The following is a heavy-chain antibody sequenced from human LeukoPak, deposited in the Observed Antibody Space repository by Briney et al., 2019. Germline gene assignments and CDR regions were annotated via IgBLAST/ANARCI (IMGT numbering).Heavy chain of an antibody. CDR2: IYYSGST. Sequence: SVTLSLICTVSGGSISSYYWSWIRQPPGKGQEWIGYIYYSGSTNYNPSLKSRVTISVDTSKNQFSLKLSSVTAADTAVYYCARDRKGFDPWGQGTLVTVSS. CDR1: GGSISSYY. V-gene: IGHV4-59*01. CDR3: ARDRKGFDP. J-gene: IGHJ5*02.